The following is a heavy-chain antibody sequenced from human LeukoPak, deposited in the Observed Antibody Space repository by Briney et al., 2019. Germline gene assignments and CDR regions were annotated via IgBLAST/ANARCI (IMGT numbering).Heavy chain of an antibody. CDR2: INSDGINT. J-gene: IGHJ5*02. CDR3: ARDALPRGLWFGSNWFDP. D-gene: IGHD3-10*01. Sequence: PGGSLRLSCAASGFTFSNYWMHWVRQAPGKGLVWVSRINSDGINTSYADSVKGRFTISRDNAKNTLYLQMNSLRAEDTAVYYCARDALPRGLWFGSNWFDPWGQGTLVTVSS. V-gene: IGHV3-74*01. CDR1: GFTFSNYW.